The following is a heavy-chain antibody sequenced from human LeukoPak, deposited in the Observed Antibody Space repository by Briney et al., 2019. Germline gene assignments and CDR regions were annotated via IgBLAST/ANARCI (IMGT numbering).Heavy chain of an antibody. J-gene: IGHJ5*02. V-gene: IGHV1-24*01. Sequence: ASVKVSCKVSGHTLTELSMHWVRQAPGKGLEWMGGFDPEDGETIYAQKFQGRVTMTTDTSTSTAYMELRSLRSDDTAVYYCARESRTVAGIWFDPWGQGTLVTVSS. CDR3: ARESRTVAGIWFDP. CDR2: FDPEDGET. CDR1: GHTLTELS. D-gene: IGHD6-19*01.